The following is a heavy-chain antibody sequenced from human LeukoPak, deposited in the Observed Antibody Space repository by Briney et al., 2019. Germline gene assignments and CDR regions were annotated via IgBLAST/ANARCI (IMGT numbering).Heavy chain of an antibody. V-gene: IGHV1-69*05. CDR1: GGTFSSYA. CDR2: IIPIFGTA. CDR3: ARAGHYYGSSGYYYD. Sequence: APVKVSCKASGGTFSSYAISWVRQAPGQGLEWMGGIIPIFGTANYAQKFQGRVTITTDESTSTAYMELSSLRSEDTAVYYCARAGHYYGSSGYYYDWGQGTLVTVSS. D-gene: IGHD3-22*01. J-gene: IGHJ4*02.